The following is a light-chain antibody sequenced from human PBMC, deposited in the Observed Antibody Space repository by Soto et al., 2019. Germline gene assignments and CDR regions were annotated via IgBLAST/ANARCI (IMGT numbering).Light chain of an antibody. CDR1: SSDVGRYNY. CDR3: SSYIPCSIVYV. Sequence: QSALTQPASVSGSPGQSITISCTGTSSDVGRYNYVSWYQQHQGKAPKLIIYDVTHRTSGLSHRFSGSKSGTTASLTNSGRQAEDEADYYCSSYIPCSIVYVFGTGTKVTVL. CDR2: DVT. J-gene: IGLJ1*01. V-gene: IGLV2-14*03.